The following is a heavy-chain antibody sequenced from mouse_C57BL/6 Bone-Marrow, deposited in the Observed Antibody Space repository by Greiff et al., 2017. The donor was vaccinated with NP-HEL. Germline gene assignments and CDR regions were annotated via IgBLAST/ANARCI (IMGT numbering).Heavy chain of an antibody. CDR3: ARRDYTVDY. V-gene: IGHV1-9*01. CDR1: GYTFTGYW. D-gene: IGHD1-1*01. Sequence: QVQLQQSGAELMKPGASVKLSCKATGYTFTGYWIEWVKQRPGHGLEWIGEILPGSGSTNYNEKFKGKATFPADTSSNTAYMQLSSLTTEDSAIYYCARRDYTVDYGGQGTTLTVSS. J-gene: IGHJ2*01. CDR2: ILPGSGST.